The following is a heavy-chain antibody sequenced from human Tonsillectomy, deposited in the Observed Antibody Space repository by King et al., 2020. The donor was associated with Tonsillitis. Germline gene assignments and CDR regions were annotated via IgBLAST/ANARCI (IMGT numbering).Heavy chain of an antibody. J-gene: IGHJ6*03. D-gene: IGHD4-11*01. CDR3: ASRLLHRPYYYYYYYMDV. CDR2: ISSSSSTI. V-gene: IGHV3-48*01. CDR1: GFTFSSYS. Sequence: VQLVESGGGLVQPGGSLRLSCAASGFTFSSYSMNWVRQAPGKGLEWVSYISSSSSTIYYADSVKGRFTISRDNAKNSLYLQMNSLRAEDTAVYYCASRLLHRPYYYYYYYMDVWGKGTTVTVSS.